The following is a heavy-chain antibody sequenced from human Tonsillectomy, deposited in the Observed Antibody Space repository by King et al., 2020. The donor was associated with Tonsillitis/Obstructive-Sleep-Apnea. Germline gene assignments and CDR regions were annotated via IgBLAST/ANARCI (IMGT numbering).Heavy chain of an antibody. Sequence: VQLVESVAEVKKPGSSVKVSCKASVGTFSSYAISWVRQAPGQWLEWMGGIIHIFGTANYAQKLQGRSTITADESTSTAYMVLSSLRSEDTAVYYCARLYYDFWSGYAPTFDAFDIWGQGTMVTVSS. CDR3: ARLYYDFWSGYAPTFDAFDI. V-gene: IGHV1-69*01. J-gene: IGHJ3*02. D-gene: IGHD3-3*01. CDR1: VGTFSSYA. CDR2: IIHIFGTA.